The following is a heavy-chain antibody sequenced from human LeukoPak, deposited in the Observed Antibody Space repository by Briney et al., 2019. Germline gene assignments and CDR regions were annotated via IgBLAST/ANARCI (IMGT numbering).Heavy chain of an antibody. Sequence: SQTLSLTCTVSGGSISSGSYYWSWIRQPAGKGLEWVGHIYTSGTTNYNPSLKSRVTISVDTSKNQFSLKLNSVTAADTAVYYCARDWGGLNWSDPWGQGTLVTVSS. CDR1: GGSISSGSYY. J-gene: IGHJ5*02. D-gene: IGHD3-16*01. CDR2: IYTSGTT. CDR3: ARDWGGLNWSDP. V-gene: IGHV4-61*09.